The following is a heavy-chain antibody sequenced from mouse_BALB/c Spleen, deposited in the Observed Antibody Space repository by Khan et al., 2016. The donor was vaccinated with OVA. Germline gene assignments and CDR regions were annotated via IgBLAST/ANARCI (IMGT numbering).Heavy chain of an antibody. CDR2: IYPGSDST. CDR3: ARAGWDVFAY. CDR1: GYTFTDYV. J-gene: IGHJ3*01. Sequence: MQLQESGPELVKPGASVKMSCKASGYTFTDYVMNWVKQRNGQGLEWIGQIYPGSDSTYYNEKFKGKATLTADRYSSTAYMQLSNLTSEDSAVYFCARAGWDVFAYWGQGTLVTVSA. V-gene: IGHV1-77*01. D-gene: IGHD4-1*01.